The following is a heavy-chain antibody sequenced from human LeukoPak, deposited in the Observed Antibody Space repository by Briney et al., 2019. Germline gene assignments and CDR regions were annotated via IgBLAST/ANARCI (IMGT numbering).Heavy chain of an antibody. D-gene: IGHD2-15*01. CDR3: ARARYCSGGSCYAEY. V-gene: IGHV5-51*01. Sequence: GESLKISCEGSGXSFTTYWIGWVRQMPGKGLEWMGIIYPGDSDTRYSPSFQGQVTISADKSISTAYLQWSSLKASDTAMYYCARARYCSGGSCYAEYWGQGTLVTVSS. CDR1: GXSFTTYW. CDR2: IYPGDSDT. J-gene: IGHJ4*02.